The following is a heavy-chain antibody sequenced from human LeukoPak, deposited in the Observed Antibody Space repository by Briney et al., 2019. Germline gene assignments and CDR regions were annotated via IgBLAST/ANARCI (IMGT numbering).Heavy chain of an antibody. D-gene: IGHD4-11*01. CDR3: ASGDVTVTNNFDY. CDR2: MNPNSSYT. V-gene: IGHV1-8*01. J-gene: IGHJ4*02. CDR1: GYTFTSYD. Sequence: ASVKVSCKASGYTFTSYDINWVRQATGQGLEWMGWMNPNSSYTYYTQRFQGRVTMTRNTAISTAYMELSSLRSEDTAVYYCASGDVTVTNNFDYWGQGTLVTVSS.